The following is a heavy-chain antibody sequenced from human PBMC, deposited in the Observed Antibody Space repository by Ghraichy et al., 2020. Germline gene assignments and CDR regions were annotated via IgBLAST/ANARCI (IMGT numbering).Heavy chain of an antibody. D-gene: IGHD3-22*01. CDR1: GGSISSGGYY. CDR3: ARVAGYYDSSGQPGAFDI. Sequence: SETLSLTCTVSGGSISSGGYYWSWIRQHPGKGLEWIGYIYYSGSTYYNPSLKSRVTISVDTSKNQFSLKLSSVTAADTAVYYCARVAGYYDSSGQPGAFDIWGQGTMVTVSS. V-gene: IGHV4-31*03. J-gene: IGHJ3*02. CDR2: IYYSGST.